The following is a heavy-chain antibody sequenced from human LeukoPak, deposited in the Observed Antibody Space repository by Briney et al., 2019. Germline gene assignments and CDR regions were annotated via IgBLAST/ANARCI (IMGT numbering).Heavy chain of an antibody. V-gene: IGHV3-7*01. CDR2: IEQDGSQK. J-gene: IGHJ4*02. Sequence: PGGSLRLSCAASGFTFSSYWLSWVRQAPGKGLERAASIEQDGSQKYYVDSVRGRFTISRDNAKNSVYLQMNSLRVEDTAVYYCARNSGSYPFDYWGQGTLVTVSS. CDR1: GFTFSSYW. D-gene: IGHD1-26*01. CDR3: ARNSGSYPFDY.